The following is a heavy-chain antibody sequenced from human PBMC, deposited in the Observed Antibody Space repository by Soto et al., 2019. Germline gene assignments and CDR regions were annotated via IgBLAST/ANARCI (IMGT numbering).Heavy chain of an antibody. CDR3: ARQGFGPLHGLVDV. V-gene: IGHV4-31*03. CDR1: GGSISSGGYY. D-gene: IGHD3-10*01. J-gene: IGHJ6*02. Sequence: PSETLSLTCTVSGGSISSGGYYWSWIRQHPGKGLEWIGYIYYSGSTYYNPSLKSRVTISVDTSKNQFSLKVTSVTATDTAVYYCARQGFGPLHGLVDVWGQGTTVTVSS. CDR2: IYYSGST.